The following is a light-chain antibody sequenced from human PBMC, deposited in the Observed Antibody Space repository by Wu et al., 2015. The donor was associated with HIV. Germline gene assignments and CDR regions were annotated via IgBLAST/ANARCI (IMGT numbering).Light chain of an antibody. V-gene: IGKV3-11*01. CDR3: QQRRNWPLT. J-gene: IGKJ5*01. Sequence: DTVLTQSPATLFLSPGERATLSCRASQNVDNYLAWYQQKPGQAPRLLIYDASNRATGIPARFTGSGSGTDFTLTISSLEPEDFAVYYCQQRRNWPLTFGQGTRLGLN. CDR2: DAS. CDR1: QNVDNY.